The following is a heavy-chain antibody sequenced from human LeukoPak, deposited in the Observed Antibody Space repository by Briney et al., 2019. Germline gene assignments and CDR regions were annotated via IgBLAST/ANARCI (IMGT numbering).Heavy chain of an antibody. CDR3: ARGPYDSSGYYPNWFDP. V-gene: IGHV3-21*01. CDR1: GFTFSSYS. J-gene: IGHJ5*02. Sequence: PGGSLRLSCAASGFTFSSYSMNWVRQAPGKGLEWVSSISSSSSYIYYADSVQGRFTISRDNAKNSLYLQMNSLRAEDTAVYYCARGPYDSSGYYPNWFDPWGQGTLVTVSS. CDR2: ISSSSSYI. D-gene: IGHD3-22*01.